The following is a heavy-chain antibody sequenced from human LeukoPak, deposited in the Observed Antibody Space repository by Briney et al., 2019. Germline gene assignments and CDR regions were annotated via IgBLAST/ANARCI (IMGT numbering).Heavy chain of an antibody. Sequence: GGSLRLSCAASAFTFSNHWMHWVRQAPGKGLEWVSGITGSGGSTYYADSVKGRFTISRDNFENTLYLQMNSLRVEDTAVYYCAKKSVADIPPLYWGQGTLVTVSS. CDR1: AFTFSNHW. V-gene: IGHV3-23*01. D-gene: IGHD6-19*01. J-gene: IGHJ4*02. CDR3: AKKSVADIPPLY. CDR2: ITGSGGST.